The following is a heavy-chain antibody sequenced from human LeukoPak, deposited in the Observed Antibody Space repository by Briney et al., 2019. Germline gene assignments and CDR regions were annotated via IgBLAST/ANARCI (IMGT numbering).Heavy chain of an antibody. CDR3: AREGPSVTPYY. J-gene: IGHJ4*02. Sequence: GGSLRLSCAASGFKFSSNWMSWVRQAPGKGLEWVANIKQDGSEKYYVDSVKCRFTISRDNAKNSLYLQMNSLRAEDTAVYYCAREGPSVTPYYWGQGTLVTVSS. CDR2: IKQDGSEK. D-gene: IGHD4-17*01. V-gene: IGHV3-7*01. CDR1: GFKFSSNW.